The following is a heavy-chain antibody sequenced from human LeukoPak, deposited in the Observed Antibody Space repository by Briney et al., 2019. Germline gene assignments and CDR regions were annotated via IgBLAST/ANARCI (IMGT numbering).Heavy chain of an antibody. D-gene: IGHD6-19*01. CDR3: ATQATSGWHFS. V-gene: IGHV1-2*02. Sequence: GPVKVSCKASGYTFTGYYMHWVRQAPGQGPEWMGWVNPNSGGTNYAQKFQGRVTMTRDTSLSTVYMELSRVRSDDTAVYYCATQATSGWHFSWGQGTLVTVSS. CDR2: VNPNSGGT. J-gene: IGHJ5*02. CDR1: GYTFTGYY.